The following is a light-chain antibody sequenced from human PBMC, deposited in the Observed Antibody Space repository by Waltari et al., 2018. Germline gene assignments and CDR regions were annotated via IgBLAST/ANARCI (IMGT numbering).Light chain of an antibody. J-gene: IGKJ4*01. Sequence: EIVMTQSPAILSVSPGEGVTRSSRASQSVRSNLAWYQQKPGQAPRLLIFGASTRATGFPARFSGGGSGTEFTLTITSLQSEDSAVYFCQQYDSQPLTFGGGTFVEIK. CDR1: QSVRSN. V-gene: IGKV3-15*01. CDR3: QQYDSQPLT. CDR2: GAS.